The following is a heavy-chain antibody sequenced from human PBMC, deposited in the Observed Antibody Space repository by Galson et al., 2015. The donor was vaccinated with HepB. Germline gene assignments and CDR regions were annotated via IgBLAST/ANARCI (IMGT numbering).Heavy chain of an antibody. J-gene: IGHJ4*02. D-gene: IGHD6-13*01. CDR1: GFTFSSYS. V-gene: IGHV3-48*02. Sequence: SLRLSCAASGFTFSSYSMNWVRQAPGKGLEWVSYISISTTTTYYADSVKGRFTISRDNAKNSLYLQMHRLRDEDTAVYFCARESNGRSRWSGDFDYWGQGTLVTVSS. CDR2: ISISTTTT. CDR3: ARESNGRSRWSGDFDY.